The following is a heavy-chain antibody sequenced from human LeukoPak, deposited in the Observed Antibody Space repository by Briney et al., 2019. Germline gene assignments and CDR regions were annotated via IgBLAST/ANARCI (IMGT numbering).Heavy chain of an antibody. V-gene: IGHV3-15*05. CDR1: GFTFSSYW. Sequence: GGSLRLSCAASGFTFSSYWMTWVRQAPGKGLEWVGRIKNKTEGGTTDYAAPVKGRFTISRDDSANMLYLQMNSLKIEDTAVYYCTTRKSIWGQGTLVTVSS. D-gene: IGHD2-21*01. CDR2: IKNKTEGGTT. CDR3: TTRKSI. J-gene: IGHJ4*02.